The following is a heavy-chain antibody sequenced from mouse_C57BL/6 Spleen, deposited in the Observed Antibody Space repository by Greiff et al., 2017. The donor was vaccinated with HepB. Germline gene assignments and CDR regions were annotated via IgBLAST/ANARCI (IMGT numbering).Heavy chain of an antibody. CDR2: INPSNGGT. CDR1: GYTFTSYW. CDR3: AREAWLLRRENAMDY. V-gene: IGHV1-53*01. Sequence: QVQLQQPGTELVKPGASVKLSCKASGYTFTSYWMHWVKQRPGQGLEWIGNINPSNGGTNYNEKFKSKATLTVDKSSSTAYMQLSSLTSEDSAVYYCAREAWLLRRENAMDYWGQGTSVTVSS. J-gene: IGHJ4*01. D-gene: IGHD2-3*01.